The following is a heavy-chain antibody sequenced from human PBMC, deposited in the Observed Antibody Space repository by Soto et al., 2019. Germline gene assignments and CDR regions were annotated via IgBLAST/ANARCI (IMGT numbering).Heavy chain of an antibody. D-gene: IGHD3-3*01. V-gene: IGHV3-23*01. J-gene: IGHJ3*02. Sequence: GGSLRLSCAASGFTFSSYAISWVRQAPGKGLEWVSAISGSGGSTYYADSVKGRFTISRDNSKNTLYLQMNSLRAEDTAVYYCATGEGYYDFWSGPGPAFDIWGQGTMVTVSS. CDR1: GFTFSSYA. CDR2: ISGSGGST. CDR3: ATGEGYYDFWSGPGPAFDI.